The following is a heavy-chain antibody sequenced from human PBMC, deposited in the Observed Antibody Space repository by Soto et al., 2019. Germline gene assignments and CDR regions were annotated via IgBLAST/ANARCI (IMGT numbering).Heavy chain of an antibody. CDR3: ARCPPIVAPLNRFDP. CDR1: GDSVTSGGSY. J-gene: IGHJ5*02. CDR2: IHNSGNT. D-gene: IGHD5-12*01. V-gene: IGHV4-31*03. Sequence: SETLSLTCSVSGDSVTSGGSYWTWLRQVPGKGLEWIGYIHNSGNTYYNPSLKSRAAISLDPSKNEFSLKLNSLTAADTASYYCARCPPIVAPLNRFDPWGQGTLVTVSS.